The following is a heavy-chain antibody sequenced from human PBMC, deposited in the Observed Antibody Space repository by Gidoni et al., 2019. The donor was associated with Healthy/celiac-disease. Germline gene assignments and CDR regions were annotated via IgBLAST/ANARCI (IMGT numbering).Heavy chain of an antibody. D-gene: IGHD3-9*01. CDR2: INHSGST. CDR3: ARGGLRYFDWLLTPFDY. V-gene: IGHV4-34*01. J-gene: IGHJ4*02. Sequence: QVQLPQWGAGLLKPSETLSLTCAVYGGSSSGYYWSWIRQPPGKGLEWIGEINHSGSTNYNPYLKSRVTISVDTSKNQVSLKLSSVTAADTAVYYCARGGLRYFDWLLTPFDYWGQGTLVTVSS. CDR1: GGSSSGYY.